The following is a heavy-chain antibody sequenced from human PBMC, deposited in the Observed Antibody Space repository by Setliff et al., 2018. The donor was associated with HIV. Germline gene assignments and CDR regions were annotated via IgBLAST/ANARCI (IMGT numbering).Heavy chain of an antibody. CDR1: GDSISRSRYY. D-gene: IGHD6-19*01. CDR2: FYYSGST. Sequence: NPSETLSLTCVVSGDSISRSRYYWGWIRQPPGKGLEWIGSFYYSGSTSYNPSYKSRVTVSLDTSKIQFSLKLNSVTAADTGVYYCAAFDSGRDVWGQGTLVTVS. CDR3: AAFDSGRDV. V-gene: IGHV4-39*07. J-gene: IGHJ4*02.